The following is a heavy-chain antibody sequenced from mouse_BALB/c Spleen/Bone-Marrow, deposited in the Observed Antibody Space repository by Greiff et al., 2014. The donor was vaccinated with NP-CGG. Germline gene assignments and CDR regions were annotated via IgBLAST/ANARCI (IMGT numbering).Heavy chain of an antibody. CDR3: AREGAFYGNPFDF. J-gene: IGHJ2*01. CDR1: GYRFSSFW. CDR2: ILPGSGST. V-gene: IGHV1-9*01. D-gene: IGHD2-10*01. Sequence: VHLVESGAEVMKSGASVKISCRATGYRFSSFWIEWIKQRPGHGLEWIGKILPGSGSTNYNEKFKGKATLSADTSSNTAYMQLSSLTSEDSAVYFCAREGAFYGNPFDFWGQGTTLTVSS.